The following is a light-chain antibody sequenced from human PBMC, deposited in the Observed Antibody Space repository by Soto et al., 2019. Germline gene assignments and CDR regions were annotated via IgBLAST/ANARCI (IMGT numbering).Light chain of an antibody. Sequence: DIQITQCPSSLSSSVGDRVTLSYLARQSVSNFLNWYQQKPGKAPNLLIYATSNLHRGVPSRFSGSGSGTDLTLTIRSLQPEDFATYYCQQTYTAPRTFGQPTKVNI. J-gene: IGKJ1*01. CDR3: QQTYTAPRT. CDR2: ATS. V-gene: IGKV1-39*01. CDR1: QSVSNF.